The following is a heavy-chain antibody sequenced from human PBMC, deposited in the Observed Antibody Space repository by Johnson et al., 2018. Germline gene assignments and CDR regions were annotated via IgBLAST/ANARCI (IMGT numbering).Heavy chain of an antibody. V-gene: IGHV3-30-3*01. Sequence: QVQLVESGGGVVQPGRSLRLSCAASGFTFNNYAMHWVRQAPGKGLEWVAVISYDGSNKHYADSVRGRFTISRDKSKNTLYLQMNSLRAEETAVYYCARGGWGVVATGGYMDVWGKGTTVTVSS. CDR3: ARGGWGVVATGGYMDV. J-gene: IGHJ6*03. D-gene: IGHD5-12*01. CDR1: GFTFNNYA. CDR2: ISYDGSNK.